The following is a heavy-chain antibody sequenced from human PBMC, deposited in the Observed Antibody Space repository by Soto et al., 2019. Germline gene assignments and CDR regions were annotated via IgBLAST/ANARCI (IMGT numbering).Heavy chain of an antibody. D-gene: IGHD6-13*01. Sequence: QVQLVESGGGLVKPAGSLRLSCAASGFSFSDYYMSWIRQAPGKGLEWISYISKSSRAIYYADSVKGRFTISRDNANNSLYLQLNSLRVEDTAVYYCARGGSSFFDPWGQGTLVIVSS. CDR1: GFSFSDYY. V-gene: IGHV3-11*01. CDR2: ISKSSRAI. J-gene: IGHJ5*02. CDR3: ARGGSSFFDP.